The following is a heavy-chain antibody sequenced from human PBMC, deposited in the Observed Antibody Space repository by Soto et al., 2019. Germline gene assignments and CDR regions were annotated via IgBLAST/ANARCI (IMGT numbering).Heavy chain of an antibody. CDR2: IIPIFGTA. J-gene: IGHJ6*02. CDR3: AREPRGYSGYDFDPNDYYYYYGMDV. D-gene: IGHD5-12*01. Sequence: GASVKVSCKASGDTFTGYYMHWVRQAPGQGLEWMGGIIPIFGTANYAQKFQGRVTITADESTSTAYMELSSLRSEDTAVYYCAREPRGYSGYDFDPNDYYYYYGMDVWGQGTTVTVSS. CDR1: GDTFTGYY. V-gene: IGHV1-69*13.